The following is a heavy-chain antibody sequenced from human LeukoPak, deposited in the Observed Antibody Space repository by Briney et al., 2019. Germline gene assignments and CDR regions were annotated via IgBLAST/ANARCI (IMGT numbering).Heavy chain of an antibody. CDR1: GFTFDDYA. V-gene: IGHV3-9*01. CDR2: ISWNSGSI. Sequence: GGSLRLSCAASGFTFDDYAMHWVRQAPGKGLEWVSGISWNSGSIGYADSVKGQFTISRDNAKNSLYLQMNSLRAEDTALYYCAKDAGPIAVAGSAFDIWGQGTMVTVSS. D-gene: IGHD6-19*01. J-gene: IGHJ3*02. CDR3: AKDAGPIAVAGSAFDI.